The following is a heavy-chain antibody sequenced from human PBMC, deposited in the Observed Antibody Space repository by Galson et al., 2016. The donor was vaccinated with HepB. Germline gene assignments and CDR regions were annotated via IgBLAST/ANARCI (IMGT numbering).Heavy chain of an antibody. CDR2: INAGNGNT. D-gene: IGHD3-22*01. V-gene: IGHV1-3*01. CDR3: ARGVFASGYFRFQH. Sequence: SVKVSCKASGYIFTSYAIHWVRQAPGQGLEWMGWINAGNGNTKYSQKIQGRVTITRDTTASTAYMELSSLTSEDTAVYFCARGVFASGYFRFQHWGQGPLVPVS. J-gene: IGHJ1*01. CDR1: GYIFTSYA.